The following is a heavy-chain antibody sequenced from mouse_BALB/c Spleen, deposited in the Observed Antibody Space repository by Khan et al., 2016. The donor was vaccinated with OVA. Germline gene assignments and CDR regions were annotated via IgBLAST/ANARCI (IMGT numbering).Heavy chain of an antibody. V-gene: IGHV1-18*01. Sequence: VQLKQSGPELVKPGASVKISCKTSGYTFPEYTVHWVKQSLGKSLDWIGVINPKNGGTAYNQKFKGKATLAVDKSSSTAYMEFRNLTSEDSAVYYCARDAGRYWGQGTSGTVAS. CDR1: GYTFPEYT. CDR2: INPKNGGT. J-gene: IGHJ4*01. D-gene: IGHD3-3*01. CDR3: ARDAGRY.